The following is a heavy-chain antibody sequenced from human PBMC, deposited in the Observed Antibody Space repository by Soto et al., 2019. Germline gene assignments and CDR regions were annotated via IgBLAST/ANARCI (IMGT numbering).Heavy chain of an antibody. CDR2: INGGDGRT. V-gene: IGHV1-3*01. D-gene: IGHD6-19*01. J-gene: IGHJ4*02. CDR1: GYTFADYA. Sequence: QVQLLQSGAEVRKPGASVKVSCKASGYTFADYAIHWVRLAPGQSLEWMGWINGGDGRTRYSQNFQDRVTFTRDTSATTAYMELNSLSSEATAVYYCAQSSGWYALHYWGQGTLVTVSS. CDR3: AQSSGWYALHY.